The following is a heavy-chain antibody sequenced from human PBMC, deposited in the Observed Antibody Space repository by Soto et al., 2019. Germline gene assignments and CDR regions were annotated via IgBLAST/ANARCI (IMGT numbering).Heavy chain of an antibody. CDR1: GGSISSYY. CDR3: ARHSLAFRGVSPV. V-gene: IGHV4-59*08. CDR2: IYYSGSP. D-gene: IGHD3-10*01. J-gene: IGHJ4*02. Sequence: SETLSLTCTVSGGSISSYYWSWIRQPPGKGLEWIGYIYYSGSPNYNPSLKSRVTISVDTSKTQFSLKLSPVTAADTAVYCCARHSLAFRGVSPVWGQGALVTVSS.